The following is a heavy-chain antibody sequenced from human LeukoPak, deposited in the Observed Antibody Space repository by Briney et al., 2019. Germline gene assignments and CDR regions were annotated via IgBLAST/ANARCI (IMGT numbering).Heavy chain of an antibody. J-gene: IGHJ5*02. D-gene: IGHD2-2*01. Sequence: ASVTVSCKASGYTFTSYDINWVRQAPGQGLEWMGWMNPNSGNTGYAQKFQGRVTMTRNTSISTAYMELSSLRSEDTAVYYCARVRDQLLSSGPFDPWGQGTLVTVSS. CDR3: ARVRDQLLSSGPFDP. CDR2: MNPNSGNT. CDR1: GYTFTSYD. V-gene: IGHV1-8*01.